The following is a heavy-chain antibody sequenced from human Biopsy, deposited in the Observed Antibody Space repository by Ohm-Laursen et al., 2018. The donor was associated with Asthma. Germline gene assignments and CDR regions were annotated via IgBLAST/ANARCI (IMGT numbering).Heavy chain of an antibody. V-gene: IGHV1-24*01. CDR1: GYSLTDLS. CDR3: ASDFPKDYVRYNFQF. J-gene: IGHJ4*02. Sequence: ASVKVFCKISGYSLTDLSMHWVRQAPGQGLEWMGGHDHEEGGTVNARRFQGRVTMTEDTSTDTAYMELSSLSSDDTAVYYCASDFPKDYVRYNFQFWGQGTLVTVSS. D-gene: IGHD4-17*01. CDR2: HDHEEGGT.